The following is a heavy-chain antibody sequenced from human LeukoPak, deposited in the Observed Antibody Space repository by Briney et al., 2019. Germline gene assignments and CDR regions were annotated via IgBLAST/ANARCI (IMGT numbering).Heavy chain of an antibody. CDR3: TRGGVVAAAYYYYYMDV. Sequence: GGSLRLSCTPSGFTFGDYAMSWFRQAPGKGLEWVGFIRSKAYGGTTEYAASVKGRFTISRDDSKSIAYLQMNSLKTDDTAMYYCTRGGVVAAAYYYYYMDVWGKGTTVTVSS. J-gene: IGHJ6*03. CDR1: GFTFGDYA. CDR2: IRSKAYGGTT. V-gene: IGHV3-49*03. D-gene: IGHD2-15*01.